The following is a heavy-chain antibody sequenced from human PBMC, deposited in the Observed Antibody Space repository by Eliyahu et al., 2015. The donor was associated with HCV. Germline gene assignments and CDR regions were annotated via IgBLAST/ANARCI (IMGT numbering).Heavy chain of an antibody. V-gene: IGHV1-3*01. J-gene: IGHJ6*02. CDR3: ARHFWDYGGNSGHYGMDV. D-gene: IGHD4-23*01. CDR2: INAGNGNT. Sequence: QVQLVQSGAEVKKPGASVKVSCKASGYXFXSYXRHWVRQAPGQRLEXMGWINAGNGNTKYSQKFQGRVTITRDTSASTAYMELSSLRSEDTAVYYCARHFWDYGGNSGHYGMDVWGQGTTVTVSS. CDR1: GYXFXSYX.